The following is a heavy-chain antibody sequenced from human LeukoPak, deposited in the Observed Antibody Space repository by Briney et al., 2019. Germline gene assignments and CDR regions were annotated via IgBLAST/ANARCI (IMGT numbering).Heavy chain of an antibody. V-gene: IGHV4-34*01. CDR3: ARAYCTSTSCNFYFDH. D-gene: IGHD2-2*01. CDR2: INRSGST. CDR1: GGSFSGYY. J-gene: IGHJ4*02. Sequence: SETLSLTCSVYGGSFSGYYWSWIRQPPGEGLEWIGEINRSGSTNYNPSLKSRVTMSVDTSKNQFSLKLTSVTAADTAVYYCARAYCTSTSCNFYFDHWGQGTLVTVSS.